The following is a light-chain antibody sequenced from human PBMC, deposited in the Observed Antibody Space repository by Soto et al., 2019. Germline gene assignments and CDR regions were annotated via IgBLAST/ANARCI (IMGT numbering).Light chain of an antibody. CDR1: QGISNY. CDR2: AAS. Sequence: DIQMTQSPSSLSASVGARVTITCRASQGISNYLAWYQQKPGKVPKLLIYAASTLQSGFPSRFSGRGSGTDFTLTIRSLQPEDVATYYCQKYNSAPCTFGPGTTVAIK. V-gene: IGKV1-27*01. J-gene: IGKJ3*01. CDR3: QKYNSAPCT.